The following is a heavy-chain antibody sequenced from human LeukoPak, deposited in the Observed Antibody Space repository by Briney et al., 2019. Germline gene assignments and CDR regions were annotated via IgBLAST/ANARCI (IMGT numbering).Heavy chain of an antibody. CDR3: AREKIAAAGPYYYYMDV. V-gene: IGHV3-11*01. CDR1: GFTFSDYY. Sequence: GVSLRLSCAASGFTFSDYYMSWIRQAPGKGLEWVSYISSSGSTIYYADSVKGRFTISRDNAKNSLYLQMNSLRAEDTAVYYCAREKIAAAGPYYYYMDVWGEGTTVTISS. J-gene: IGHJ6*03. D-gene: IGHD6-13*01. CDR2: ISSSGSTI.